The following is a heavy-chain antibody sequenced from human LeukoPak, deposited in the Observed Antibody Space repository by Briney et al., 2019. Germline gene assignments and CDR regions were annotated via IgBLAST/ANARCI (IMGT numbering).Heavy chain of an antibody. CDR2: INPNSGGT. Sequence: ASVKVSCKASGYTFTRYYMHWVRQAPGQGLEWMGWINPNSGGTNYAQKLQGRVTMTRDTSISTAYMELSRLRSDDTAVYYCARGEGPDYYDSSGYSDAFDIWGQGAMVTVSS. J-gene: IGHJ3*02. CDR3: ARGEGPDYYDSSGYSDAFDI. CDR1: GYTFTRYY. D-gene: IGHD3-22*01. V-gene: IGHV1-2*02.